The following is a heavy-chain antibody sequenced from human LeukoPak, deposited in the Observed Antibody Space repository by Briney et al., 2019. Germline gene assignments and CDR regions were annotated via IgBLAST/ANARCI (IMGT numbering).Heavy chain of an antibody. J-gene: IGHJ4*02. V-gene: IGHV3-53*01. CDR1: GFTVSSNY. CDR3: ARVHSSSWSPLEY. Sequence: GGSLRLSCAASGFTVSSNYMSWVRQAPGKGLEWVSVIYSGGSTYYADSVKGRFTISRDNSKNTLYLQMNSLRAEDTDVYYCARVHSSSWSPLEYWGQGTLVTVSS. CDR2: IYSGGST. D-gene: IGHD6-13*01.